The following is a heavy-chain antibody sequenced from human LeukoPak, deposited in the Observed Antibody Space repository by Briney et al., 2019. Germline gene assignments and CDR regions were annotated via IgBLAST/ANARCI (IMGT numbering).Heavy chain of an antibody. CDR1: GGSFSGYY. D-gene: IGHD2-15*01. CDR3: ARPLGYCSDSRCPQSWFDP. V-gene: IGHV4-34*01. CDR2: INHSGRT. Sequence: SETLSLTCAVSGGSFSGYYWTWIRQPPEKGLEWIGEINHSGRTNYNPSLKSRVIISVDTSKNQFSLKLSSVTAADTAVYYCARPLGYCSDSRCPQSWFDPWGQGTLVTVSS. J-gene: IGHJ5*02.